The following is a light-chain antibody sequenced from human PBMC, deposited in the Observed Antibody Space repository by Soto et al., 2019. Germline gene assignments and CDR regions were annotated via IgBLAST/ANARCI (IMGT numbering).Light chain of an antibody. J-gene: IGKJ5*01. CDR1: QSVGNY. V-gene: IGKV3-11*01. CDR2: DAS. Sequence: ENALTQSPATLSLSPGERATLSCRASQSVGNYLAWYRQKPGQAPRFLIYDASNRATGIPARFSGSGSGTDFTLTINNLEPEDFAVYYCQVRTSLSIVFGQGTRLEIK. CDR3: QVRTSLSIV.